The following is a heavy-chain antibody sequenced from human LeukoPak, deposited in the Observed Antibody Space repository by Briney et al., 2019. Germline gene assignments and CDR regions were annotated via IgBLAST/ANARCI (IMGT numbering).Heavy chain of an antibody. J-gene: IGHJ6*02. CDR3: ASYGSGSRMDV. V-gene: IGHV3-30*03. CDR2: ISFDGSNK. CDR1: GFSFSSYG. Sequence: GGSLRLSCAASGFSFSSYGMYWVRQAPGKGLEWVAVISFDGSNKNYADSVKGRFTVSRDNSKNTLFVQMNSLRAEDTAVYYCASYGSGSRMDVWGQGTTVTVSS. D-gene: IGHD3-10*01.